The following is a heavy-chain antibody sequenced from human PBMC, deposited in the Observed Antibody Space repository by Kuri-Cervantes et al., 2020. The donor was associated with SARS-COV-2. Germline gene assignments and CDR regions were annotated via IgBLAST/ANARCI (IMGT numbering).Heavy chain of an antibody. J-gene: IGHJ4*02. CDR2: ISYDGSNK. D-gene: IGHD3-3*01. V-gene: IGHV3-30*03. Sequence: GESLKISCAASGFTFSSYGMHWVRQAPGKGLEWVAVISYDGSNKYYADSVKGRFTISRDNSKNSLYLQMNSLRAEDTAVYYCARGREYDFWSGYYPFDYWGQGTLVTVYS. CDR1: GFTFSSYG. CDR3: ARGREYDFWSGYYPFDY.